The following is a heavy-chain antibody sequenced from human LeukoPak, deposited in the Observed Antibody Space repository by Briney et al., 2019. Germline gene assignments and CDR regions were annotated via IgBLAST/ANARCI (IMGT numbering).Heavy chain of an antibody. Sequence: GGSLRLSCAASGFTFSSYGMHWVRQAPGKGLEWVAFIQSDGSDQYYADSVKGRLSISRDNSKNTLYLQMNSLRTEDTAVYYCAKDPLGAIIKEVNDYWGQGTLVTVSS. V-gene: IGHV3-30*02. CDR1: GFTFSSYG. J-gene: IGHJ4*02. D-gene: IGHD3-10*01. CDR2: IQSDGSDQ. CDR3: AKDPLGAIIKEVNDY.